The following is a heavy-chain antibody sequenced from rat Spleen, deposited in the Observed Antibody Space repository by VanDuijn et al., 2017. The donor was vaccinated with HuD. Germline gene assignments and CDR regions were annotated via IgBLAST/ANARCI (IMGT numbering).Heavy chain of an antibody. D-gene: IGHD1-4*01. CDR2: INYDGSNT. CDR3: ATRQGY. V-gene: IGHV5-7*01. J-gene: IGHJ2*01. Sequence: EVQLVESGGGLVQPGRSLKLSCAASGFTFDDYHMAWVRQAPTKGLEWVASINYDGSNTYYRDSVKGRFTISRDNAKSTLYLQMDSLRSEDTATYYCATRQGYWGQGVMVTVSS. CDR1: GFTFDDYH.